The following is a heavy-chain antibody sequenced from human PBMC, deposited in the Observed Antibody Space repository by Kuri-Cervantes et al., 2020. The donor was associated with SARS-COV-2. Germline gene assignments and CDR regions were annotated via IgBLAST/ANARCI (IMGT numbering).Heavy chain of an antibody. Sequence: SETLSLTCTVSGGSISSSSYYWGWIRQPPGKGLEWIGEINHSGSTNYNPSLKSRVTISVDTSKNQFSLKLSSVTAADTAVYYCARGVEEYYYYDSSGYYSVWGQGTLVTVSS. CDR2: INHSGST. J-gene: IGHJ4*02. V-gene: IGHV4-39*07. CDR1: GGSISSSSYY. CDR3: ARGVEEYYYYDSSGYYSV. D-gene: IGHD3-22*01.